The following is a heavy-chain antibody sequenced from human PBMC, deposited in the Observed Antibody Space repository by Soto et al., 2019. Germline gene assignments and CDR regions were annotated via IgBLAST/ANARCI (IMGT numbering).Heavy chain of an antibody. CDR1: GFTFSSHW. CDR3: ARDGDILTGYAPNWFDP. J-gene: IGHJ5*02. Sequence: GGSLRLFCAASGFTFSSHWMSWVRQAPGKGLEWVANIKQDGSEKYCADSVKGRFTISRDNAKNSLYLQMNSLRAEDTAVYYCARDGDILTGYAPNWFDPWGQGTLVTVSS. V-gene: IGHV3-7*01. CDR2: IKQDGSEK. D-gene: IGHD3-9*01.